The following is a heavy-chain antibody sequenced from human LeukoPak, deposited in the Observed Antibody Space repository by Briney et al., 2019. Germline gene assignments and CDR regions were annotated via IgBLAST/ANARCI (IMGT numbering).Heavy chain of an antibody. CDR2: IYYSGST. D-gene: IGHD2-2*01. V-gene: IGHV4-59*01. Sequence: SETLSLTCTVSGGSISSYYWSWIRQPPGKGLEWIGYIYYSGSTNYNPSLKSRDTISVDTSKNQFSLKLSSVTAADTAVYYCAREYLGYCSSTSCSMGFDYWGQGTLVTVSS. J-gene: IGHJ4*02. CDR1: GGSISSYY. CDR3: AREYLGYCSSTSCSMGFDY.